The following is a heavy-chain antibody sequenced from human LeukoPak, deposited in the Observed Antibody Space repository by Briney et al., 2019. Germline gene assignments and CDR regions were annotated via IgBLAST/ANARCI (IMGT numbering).Heavy chain of an antibody. CDR1: GFTFSDYD. Sequence: GGSLRLSCAASGFTFSDYDMSWIRQAPGKGLEWVSYISSSGSTIYYADSVKGRFTISRDNAKNSLYLQMNSLRAEDTAVYYCARDSGSGSYYFDYWGQGTLVTVSS. CDR2: ISSSGSTI. D-gene: IGHD2-15*01. V-gene: IGHV3-11*01. J-gene: IGHJ4*02. CDR3: ARDSGSGSYYFDY.